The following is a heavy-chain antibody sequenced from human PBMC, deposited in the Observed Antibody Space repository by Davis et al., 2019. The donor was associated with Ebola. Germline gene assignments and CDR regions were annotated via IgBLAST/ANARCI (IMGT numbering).Heavy chain of an antibody. CDR1: GYSFTRYW. CDR2: IYPGDSDT. Sequence: GESLKISCKGSGYSFTRYWIGWVRQMPGKGLEWMGIIYPGDSDTRYSPSFQGQVTFSADESINTAYLEWTSLETSDTATYYCGRRPAEGINWFDLWGRGTLVTVSS. D-gene: IGHD6-13*01. CDR3: GRRPAEGINWFDL. J-gene: IGHJ5*02. V-gene: IGHV5-51*01.